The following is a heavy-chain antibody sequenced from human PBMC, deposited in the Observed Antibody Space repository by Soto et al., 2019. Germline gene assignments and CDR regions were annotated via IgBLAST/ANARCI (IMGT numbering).Heavy chain of an antibody. D-gene: IGHD3-10*01. CDR2: IYSTGTT. Sequence: EVQLVESGGGLIQPGGSLKLSCAASGFTVGNNYMGWVRQAPGKGLEWVSLIYSTGTTKYADSVKGRFTVSTDNAKNTLYLQMNSLRAEDTAVYYCAKDGRGSGSHYNSFGYWGQGTLVTVSS. CDR1: GFTVGNNY. J-gene: IGHJ4*02. CDR3: AKDGRGSGSHYNSFGY. V-gene: IGHV3-53*01.